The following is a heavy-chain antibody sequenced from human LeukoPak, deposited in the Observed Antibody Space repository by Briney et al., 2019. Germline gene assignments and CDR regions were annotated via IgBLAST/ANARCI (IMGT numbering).Heavy chain of an antibody. CDR2: ISSSGSML. CDR1: GFTFSDYY. J-gene: IGHJ4*02. D-gene: IGHD6-13*01. Sequence: GGSLRLSCTVSGFTFSDYYMSWVRQAPGKGLEWVSYISSSGSMLYYADSVEGRFTISRDNGKSSLYLQMSSLRVEDTAVYYCTRRPYSSSWYYFDYWGQGTLVTVSS. V-gene: IGHV3-11*04. CDR3: TRRPYSSSWYYFDY.